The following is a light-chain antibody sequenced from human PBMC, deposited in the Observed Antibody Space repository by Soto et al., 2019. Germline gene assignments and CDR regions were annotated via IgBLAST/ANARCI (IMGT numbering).Light chain of an antibody. Sequence: EIVFKQSPGTMSLSPGERATLSCRASQSVSSSYLAWYQPKPGQAPRLRIYGAYRRATGIPDRFSGSGSGSEFTLTISSLQPDEFATYYCQQYNSYRAFGQGTKVDIK. CDR1: QSVSSSY. CDR3: QQYNSYRA. CDR2: GAY. V-gene: IGKV3-20*01. J-gene: IGKJ1*01.